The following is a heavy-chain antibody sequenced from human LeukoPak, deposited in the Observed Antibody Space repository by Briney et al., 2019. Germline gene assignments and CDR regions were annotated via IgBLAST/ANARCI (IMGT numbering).Heavy chain of an antibody. J-gene: IGHJ4*02. CDR3: ARESSRYSGYDQFDY. D-gene: IGHD5-12*01. Sequence: PGGSLRLSCAASGFTFSDYAMSWVRQAPGKGLEWVSVISGSDGSTHYADSVKGRFTISRDNSKTTLYLHMNSLRAEDTAVYYCARESSRYSGYDQFDYWGQGALVTVSS. CDR1: GFTFSDYA. CDR2: ISGSDGST. V-gene: IGHV3-23*01.